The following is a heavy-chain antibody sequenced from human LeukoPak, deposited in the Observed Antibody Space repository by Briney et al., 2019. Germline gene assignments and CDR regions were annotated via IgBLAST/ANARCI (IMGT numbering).Heavy chain of an antibody. J-gene: IGHJ3*02. D-gene: IGHD2-21*01. Sequence: PGGSLRLSCAASGFTFSSYAMSWVRQAPGKGLEWVSYISSSSSTIYYADSVKGRFTISRDNAKNSLYLQMNSLRAEDTAVYYCARDQICWGYACGRAFDIWGQGTMVTVSS. V-gene: IGHV3-48*01. CDR2: ISSSSSTI. CDR1: GFTFSSYA. CDR3: ARDQICWGYACGRAFDI.